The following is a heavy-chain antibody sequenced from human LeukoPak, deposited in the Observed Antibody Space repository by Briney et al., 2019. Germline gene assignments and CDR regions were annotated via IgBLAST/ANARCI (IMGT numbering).Heavy chain of an antibody. Sequence: SETLSLTCAVYGGSFSGYYWSWIRQPPGKGLEWIGEINHSGSTNYNPSLKSRVTISVDTSKNQFSLKLSSVTAADTAVYYCARRRKLGYCSSTSCFGVCPFDYWGQGTLVTVSS. D-gene: IGHD2-2*01. CDR3: ARRRKLGYCSSTSCFGVCPFDY. CDR1: GGSFSGYY. CDR2: INHSGST. V-gene: IGHV4-34*01. J-gene: IGHJ4*02.